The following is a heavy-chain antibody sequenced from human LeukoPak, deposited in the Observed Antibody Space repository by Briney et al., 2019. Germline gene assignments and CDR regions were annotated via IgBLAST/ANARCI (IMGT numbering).Heavy chain of an antibody. V-gene: IGHV4-4*07. CDR2: IYTSGST. CDR3: ARDFIAVADRYNWFDP. Sequence: PSETLSLTCTVSGGSISSYYWSWIRQPAGKGLEWIGRIYTSGSTSYNPSLKSRVTMSVDTSKNQFSLKLSSVTAADTAVYYCARDFIAVADRYNWFDPWGQGTLVTVSS. D-gene: IGHD6-19*01. CDR1: GGSISSYY. J-gene: IGHJ5*02.